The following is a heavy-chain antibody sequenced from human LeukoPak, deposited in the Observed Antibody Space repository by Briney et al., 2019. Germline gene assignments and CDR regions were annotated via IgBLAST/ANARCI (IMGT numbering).Heavy chain of an antibody. J-gene: IGHJ4*02. CDR3: TTRTVTSKLADY. CDR2: IKSKTDGGTT. D-gene: IGHD4-17*01. CDR1: GFTFSNAW. Sequence: GGSLRLSCAASGFTFSNAWMSWVRQAPGKGLEWVGRIKSKTDGGTTDYAAPVKGRFTISRDDSKNTLYLQMNSLKTEDTAVYSCTTRTVTSKLADYWGQGTLVTVSS. V-gene: IGHV3-15*01.